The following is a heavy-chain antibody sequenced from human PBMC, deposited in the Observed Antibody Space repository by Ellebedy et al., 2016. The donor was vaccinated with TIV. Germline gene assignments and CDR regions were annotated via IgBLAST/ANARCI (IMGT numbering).Heavy chain of an antibody. CDR3: ASAAAVDPYYFDF. J-gene: IGHJ4*02. CDR2: INPTGGST. Sequence: AASVKVSCKASGYTFTSYYMHWVRQAPGQGLEWMGIINPTGGSTTYAQKFQGRVTMTRDMSTSTVYMELSSLRSEDTAVYFCASAAAVDPYYFDFWGQGTLVTVSS. D-gene: IGHD6-13*01. CDR1: GYTFTSYY. V-gene: IGHV1-46*01.